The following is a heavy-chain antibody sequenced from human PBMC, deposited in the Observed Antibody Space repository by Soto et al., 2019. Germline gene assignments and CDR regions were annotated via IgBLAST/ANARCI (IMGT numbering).Heavy chain of an antibody. CDR3: ARDMAGYYGSEYPLGPWDV. CDR2: IYGGGTS. Sequence: GGSLRLSCAASGFTVSSNYMSWVRQAQGKGLEWVSVIYGGGTSYYADSVRGRFTISRDHSKNTVYLQMSSLRAEDTAMYYCARDMAGYYGSEYPLGPWDVWGQGTTVTVSS. V-gene: IGHV3-53*01. CDR1: GFTVSSNY. J-gene: IGHJ6*02. D-gene: IGHD3-10*01.